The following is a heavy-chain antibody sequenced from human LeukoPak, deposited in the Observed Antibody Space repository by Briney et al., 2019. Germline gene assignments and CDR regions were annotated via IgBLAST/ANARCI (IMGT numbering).Heavy chain of an antibody. J-gene: IGHJ4*02. CDR3: ARANSSAWHNFDF. V-gene: IGHV3-30-3*01. Sequence: GGSLRLSCAASGFTFSSYAMHWVRQAPGKGLEWVGVTSYDGSNYYADSMKGRFTISRDNSRDTLYLEMNSVRAEDRAVYYCARANSSAWHNFDFWGQGTLVTVSS. CDR1: GFTFSSYA. CDR2: TSYDGSN. D-gene: IGHD6-19*01.